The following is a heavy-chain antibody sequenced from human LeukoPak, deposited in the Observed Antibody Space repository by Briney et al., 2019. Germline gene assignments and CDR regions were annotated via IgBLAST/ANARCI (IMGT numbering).Heavy chain of an antibody. V-gene: IGHV1-69*10. D-gene: IGHD5-18*01. CDR2: IIPIFGIA. J-gene: IGHJ4*02. Sequence: SVTVSCKASGGTFSSYAISWVRQAPGQGLEWMGGIIPIFGIANYAQKFQGRVTITADKSTSTAYMELSSLRSEDTAVYYCARSHSYGYVASGAFDYWGQGTLVTVSS. CDR3: ARSHSYGYVASGAFDY. CDR1: GGTFSSYA.